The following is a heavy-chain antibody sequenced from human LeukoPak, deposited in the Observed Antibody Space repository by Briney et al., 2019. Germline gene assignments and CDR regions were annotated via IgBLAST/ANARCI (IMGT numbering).Heavy chain of an antibody. CDR1: GGSIGSYY. D-gene: IGHD3-22*01. V-gene: IGHV4-59*01. CDR3: ARGTMMVGP. J-gene: IGHJ5*02. CDR2: INYSGTT. Sequence: SETLSLTCTVSGGSIGSYYWSWIRQPPGKGLEWIGYINYSGTTNYNPSLKRRVSISVDTSKNQFSLKLSSVTAADTAVYYCARGTMMVGPWGQGTQVTVSS.